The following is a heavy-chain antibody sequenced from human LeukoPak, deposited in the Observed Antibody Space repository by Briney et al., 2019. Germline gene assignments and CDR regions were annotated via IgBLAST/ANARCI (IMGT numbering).Heavy chain of an antibody. CDR2: IYPGDSDT. J-gene: IGHJ4*02. V-gene: IGHV5-51*01. D-gene: IGHD3-16*01. CDR1: GYSFTSYW. Sequence: GESLKISCQGSGYSFTSYWIDWVRQMPGKGLEWRGNIYPGDSDTRYSPSFQGQVTISADKSITTAYLQWSSLKASDTAMYYCTWGTSSTKIDYWGQGTLVTVSS. CDR3: TWGTSSTKIDY.